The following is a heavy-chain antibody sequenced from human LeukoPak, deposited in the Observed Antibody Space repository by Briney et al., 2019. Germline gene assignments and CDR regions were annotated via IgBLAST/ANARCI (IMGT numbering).Heavy chain of an antibody. D-gene: IGHD3-10*01. CDR3: AKDEALQYYYGSETSGIDY. CDR2: INEDGSTT. Sequence: GGSLRLSCAASGFTFSSNWMHWVRQAPGKGLVWVSRINEDGSTTNYADSVKGRSTIFRDNAKNTLYLQMNSLRAEDTAVYYCAKDEALQYYYGSETSGIDYWGQGTLVTVSS. CDR1: GFTFSSNW. J-gene: IGHJ4*02. V-gene: IGHV3-74*01.